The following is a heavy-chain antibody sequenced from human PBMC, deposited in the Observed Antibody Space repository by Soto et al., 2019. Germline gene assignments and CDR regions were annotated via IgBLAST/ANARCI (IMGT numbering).Heavy chain of an antibody. J-gene: IGHJ4*02. CDR1: GYTLTELS. Sequence: ASVKVSCKVSGYTLTELSMHWVRQAPGKGLEWMGGFDPEDGETIYAQKFQGRVTMTEDTSTDTAYMELSSLRSEDTAVYYCATAKRVLMVYATFDYWGQGTLVTVSS. V-gene: IGHV1-24*01. CDR2: FDPEDGET. CDR3: ATAKRVLMVYATFDY. D-gene: IGHD2-8*01.